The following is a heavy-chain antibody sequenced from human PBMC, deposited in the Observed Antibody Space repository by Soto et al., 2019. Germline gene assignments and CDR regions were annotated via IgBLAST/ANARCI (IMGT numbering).Heavy chain of an antibody. CDR2: ISSSSSYI. J-gene: IGHJ4*02. D-gene: IGHD3-10*01. CDR3: ASRTPYGTIDY. V-gene: IGHV3-21*01. Sequence: EVQLVESGGGLVKPGGSLRLSCAASGFTFSSYSMNWVRQAPGKGLEWVSSISSSSSYIYYADSVKGRFTISGDNAKNSLYLQMNSLRAEDTAVYYCASRTPYGTIDYWGQGTLVTVSS. CDR1: GFTFSSYS.